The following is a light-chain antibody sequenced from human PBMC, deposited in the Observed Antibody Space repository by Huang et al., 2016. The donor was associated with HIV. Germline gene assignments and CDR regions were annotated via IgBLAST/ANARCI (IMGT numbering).Light chain of an antibody. Sequence: DIVMTQSPDSLSVSPGERATIDCKSSQSLLYSLNTKNDLAWFQQKPGRPPKLLLYWASTREYGIPERFSGSGSGTDFTLTIKNLQPEDVATYYCQQYYQNPQTFGQGT. V-gene: IGKV4-1*01. CDR1: QSLLYSLNTKND. J-gene: IGKJ5*01. CDR3: QQYYQNPQT. CDR2: WAS.